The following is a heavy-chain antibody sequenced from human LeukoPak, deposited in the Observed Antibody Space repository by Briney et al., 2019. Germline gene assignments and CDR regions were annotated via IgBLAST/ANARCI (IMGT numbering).Heavy chain of an antibody. Sequence: TGGSLRLSCAASGSTFSSTGMNWVRQAPGKGLEWVSYISSATSTIYYADSVKGRFTISRDNAKNSLYLQMNSLRAEDTAVYYCARDVTYYGGDWFDPWGQGTLVTVSS. CDR1: GSTFSSTG. J-gene: IGHJ5*02. D-gene: IGHD4-23*01. CDR3: ARDVTYYGGDWFDP. V-gene: IGHV3-48*04. CDR2: ISSATSTI.